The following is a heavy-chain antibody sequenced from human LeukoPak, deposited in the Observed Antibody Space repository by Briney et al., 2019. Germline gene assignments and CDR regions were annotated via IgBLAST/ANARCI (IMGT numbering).Heavy chain of an antibody. Sequence: PGGSLRLSCAASGFTFSRYGMHWVRQAPGKGLEWVAFIRYDGSNKYYADSVKGRFTISRDNSKNTLYLQMNSLRAEDTAVYYCARDKADTGWDDAFDIWGQGTMVTVSS. D-gene: IGHD6-19*01. CDR3: ARDKADTGWDDAFDI. CDR2: IRYDGSNK. J-gene: IGHJ3*02. V-gene: IGHV3-30*02. CDR1: GFTFSRYG.